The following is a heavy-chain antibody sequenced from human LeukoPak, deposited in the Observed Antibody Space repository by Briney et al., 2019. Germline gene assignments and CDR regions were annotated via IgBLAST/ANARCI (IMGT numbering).Heavy chain of an antibody. CDR3: ARAPRGNYFDY. CDR1: GFTFSSYE. CDR2: ISSSSSYI. J-gene: IGHJ4*02. Sequence: PGGSLRLSCAASGFTFSSYEMNWVRQAPGKGLEWVSSISSSSSYIYYADSVKGRFTISRDNAKNSLYLQMNSLRAEDTAVYYCARAPRGNYFDYWGQGTLVTVSS. D-gene: IGHD3-16*01. V-gene: IGHV3-21*01.